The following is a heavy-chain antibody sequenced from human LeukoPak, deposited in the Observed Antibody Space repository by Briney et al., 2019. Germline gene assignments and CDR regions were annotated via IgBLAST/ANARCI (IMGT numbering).Heavy chain of an antibody. CDR1: GFTFSNFA. CDR2: ISYDGSNK. Sequence: GGSLRLSCAASGFTFSNFAMHFVRQAPGKGLEWVAVISYDGSNKYYADSVKGRFTISRDNSKNTLYLQMNSLRAEDTAVYYCATQYYGDLSYHYFDYWGQGTLVTVSS. J-gene: IGHJ4*02. CDR3: ATQYYGDLSYHYFDY. D-gene: IGHD4-17*01. V-gene: IGHV3-30-3*01.